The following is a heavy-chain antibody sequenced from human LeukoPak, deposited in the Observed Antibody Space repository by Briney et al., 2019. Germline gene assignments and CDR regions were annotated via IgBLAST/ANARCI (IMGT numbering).Heavy chain of an antibody. D-gene: IGHD1-26*01. CDR2: INHSGST. J-gene: IGHJ4*02. Sequence: SETLSLTCAVYGGSFSGYYWSWIRQPPGKGLEWIGEINHSGSTNYNPSLKSRVTISVDTSKNQFSLKLSSVTAADTAVYYCASQKWAAYYFDYWGQGTLVTVSS. CDR3: ASQKWAAYYFDY. CDR1: GGSFSGYY. V-gene: IGHV4-34*01.